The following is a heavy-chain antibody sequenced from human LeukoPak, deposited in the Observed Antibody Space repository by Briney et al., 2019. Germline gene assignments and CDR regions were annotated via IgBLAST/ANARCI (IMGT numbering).Heavy chain of an antibody. CDR3: ARADWDTAMIDY. CDR1: GFTFSSYS. V-gene: IGHV3-21*01. Sequence: PGGSLRLSCAASGFTFSSYSMNWARQAPGKGLEWVSSISSSSSYIYYADSVKGRFTISRDNAKNSLYLQINSLRAEDTAVYYCARADWDTAMIDYWGQGTLVTVSS. D-gene: IGHD5-18*01. CDR2: ISSSSSYI. J-gene: IGHJ4*02.